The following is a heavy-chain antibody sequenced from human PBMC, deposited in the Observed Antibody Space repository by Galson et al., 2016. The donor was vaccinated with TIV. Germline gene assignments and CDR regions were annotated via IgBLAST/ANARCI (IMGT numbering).Heavy chain of an antibody. D-gene: IGHD2-21*01. CDR2: FNAGNGNT. V-gene: IGHV1-3*01. CDR1: GYTFAIYA. J-gene: IGHJ4*02. CDR3: ARPPYCGGDCYKYDH. Sequence: SVKVSCKASGYTFAIYAMHWVRQAPGRRLEWLGWFNAGNGNTKYSQKFQGRVTITWDTSASTAYMELSSLRFEDTAVYYCARPPYCGGDCYKYDHWGQGTRVTVYS.